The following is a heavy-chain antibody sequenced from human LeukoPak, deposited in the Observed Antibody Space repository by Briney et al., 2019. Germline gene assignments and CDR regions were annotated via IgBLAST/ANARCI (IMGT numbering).Heavy chain of an antibody. V-gene: IGHV4-34*01. J-gene: IGHJ4*02. CDR3: ARHAGSPFDY. CDR2: INHSGST. CDR1: GGSFSGYY. Sequence: SETLSLTCAVYGGSFSGYYWSWIRQPPGKGLEWIGEINHSGSTYYNPSLKSRVTISVDTSKNQFSLKLSSVTAADTAVYYCARHAGSPFDYWGQGTLVTVSS. D-gene: IGHD3-10*01.